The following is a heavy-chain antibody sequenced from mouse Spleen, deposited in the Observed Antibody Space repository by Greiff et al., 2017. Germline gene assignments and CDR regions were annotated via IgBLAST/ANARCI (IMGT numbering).Heavy chain of an antibody. CDR2: ISSGSSTI. V-gene: IGHV5-17*01. CDR1: GFTFSDYG. D-gene: IGHD1-1*01. J-gene: IGHJ4*01. CDR3: ARSGYGSRDYAMDY. Sequence: DVMLVESGGGLVKPGGSLKLSCAASGFTFSDYGMHWVRQAPEKGLEWVAYISSGSSTIYYADTVKGRFTISRDNAKNTLFLQMTSLRSEDTAMYYCARSGYGSRDYAMDYWGQGTSVTVSS.